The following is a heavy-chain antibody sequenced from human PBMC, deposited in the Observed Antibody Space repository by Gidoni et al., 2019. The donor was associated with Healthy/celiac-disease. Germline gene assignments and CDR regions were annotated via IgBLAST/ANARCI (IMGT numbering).Heavy chain of an antibody. J-gene: IGHJ4*02. V-gene: IGHV1-69*01. Sequence: QVQLVQSGAEVKKTGSSVKVSCKASGGNFSSYAISWVRQAPGQGLVWMGGIIPIFGTANYAQKFQGRVTITADESTSTAYMELSSLRSEDTAVYYCARDGLVVGGSYPDDYWGQGTLVTVSS. CDR2: IIPIFGTA. D-gene: IGHD1-26*01. CDR1: GGNFSSYA. CDR3: ARDGLVVGGSYPDDY.